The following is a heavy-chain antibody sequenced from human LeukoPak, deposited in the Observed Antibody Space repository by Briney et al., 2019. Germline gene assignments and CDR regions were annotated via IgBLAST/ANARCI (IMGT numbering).Heavy chain of an antibody. CDR2: ISYDGSNK. CDR3: ARILGYCSGGSCSEGDY. V-gene: IGHV3-30*04. CDR1: GFTFSSYA. D-gene: IGHD2-15*01. J-gene: IGHJ4*02. Sequence: GGSLRLSCAASGFTFSSYAMLGVRQAPGKGLEGVAVISYDGSNKYYADYVKGRFTISRDNSKNTLHLQMTSLRAEDTAVYYCARILGYCSGGSCSEGDYCGQGTLVTVSS.